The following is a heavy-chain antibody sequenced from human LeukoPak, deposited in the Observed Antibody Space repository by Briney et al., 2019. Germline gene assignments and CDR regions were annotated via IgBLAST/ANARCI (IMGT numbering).Heavy chain of an antibody. Sequence: ASVKVSCKASGGTFSSHAISWVRQAPGQGLEWMGGIIPIFGTANYAQKFQGRVTITADESTSTAYMELSSLRSEDTAVYYCARAQSDGGGVFNYWGQGTLVTVSS. CDR2: IIPIFGTA. J-gene: IGHJ4*02. CDR1: GGTFSSHA. D-gene: IGHD3-16*01. V-gene: IGHV1-69*13. CDR3: ARAQSDGGGVFNY.